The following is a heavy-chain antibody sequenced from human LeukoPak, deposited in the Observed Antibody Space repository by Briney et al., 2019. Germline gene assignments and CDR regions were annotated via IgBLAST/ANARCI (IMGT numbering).Heavy chain of an antibody. Sequence: SETLSLTCTVSGGSISSYYWSWIRQPPGKGLEWIGYIYYSGSTNYNPSLKSRVTISVDTSKNQFSLKLSSVTVADTAVYYCARGSWELPPFDYWGQGTLVTVSS. CDR1: GGSISSYY. V-gene: IGHV4-59*01. D-gene: IGHD1-26*01. J-gene: IGHJ4*02. CDR2: IYYSGST. CDR3: ARGSWELPPFDY.